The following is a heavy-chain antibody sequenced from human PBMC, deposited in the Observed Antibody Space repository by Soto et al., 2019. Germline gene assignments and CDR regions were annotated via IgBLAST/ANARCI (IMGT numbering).Heavy chain of an antibody. Sequence: QVQLVESGGGVVQPGGSLRLSCAASGFTFGRHGMHWVRQAPGKGLEWVAVIGSDGARDSYADSMKGRFSISRDNGQNTRYLQSHRLTVEGTAVYYCARNNDYPENGLDYWGQGTLVTVSS. D-gene: IGHD4-17*01. CDR1: GFTFGRHG. J-gene: IGHJ4*02. CDR2: IGSDGARD. CDR3: ARNNDYPENGLDY. V-gene: IGHV3-33*01.